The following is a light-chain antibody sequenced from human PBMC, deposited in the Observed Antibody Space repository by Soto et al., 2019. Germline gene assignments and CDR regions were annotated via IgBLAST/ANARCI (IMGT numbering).Light chain of an antibody. CDR3: SSFAGSRVLV. J-gene: IGLJ2*01. V-gene: IGLV2-14*03. CDR2: EVS. CDR1: SSDIGGYNY. Sequence: QSALTQPASVSGSPGQSITISCTGTSSDIGGYNYVAWYQQHPGKTPKLMINEVSGRPSGISNRFSGFKSGNTASLTISGLQAEDEADYYCSSFAGSRVLVLGGGTKLTVL.